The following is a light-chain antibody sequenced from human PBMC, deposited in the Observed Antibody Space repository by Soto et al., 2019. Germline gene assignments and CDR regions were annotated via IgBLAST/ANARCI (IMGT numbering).Light chain of an antibody. CDR1: SSDVGGYIY. CDR3: SSYTISTVYV. CDR2: EVS. J-gene: IGLJ1*01. V-gene: IGLV2-14*01. Sequence: QSVLTQPASVSGSPGQSITISCTGTSSDVGGYIYVSWYRQYPGKAPKLMIYEVSNRPSGVSNRFSGSKSGNTASLTISGLQAEDEADYYCSSYTISTVYVFGTGTQLTVL.